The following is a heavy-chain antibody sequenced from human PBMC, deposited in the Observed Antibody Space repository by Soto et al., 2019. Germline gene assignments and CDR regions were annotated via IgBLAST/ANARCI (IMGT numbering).Heavy chain of an antibody. Sequence: SETLSLTCTVSGGSISSGGYYWSWIRQHPGKGLEWIGYIYYSGSTYYNPSLKSRVTISVDTSKNQFSLKLSSVTAADTAVYYCARDRYYYDSSGYLDCYYGMDVWGQGTTVTVSS. D-gene: IGHD3-22*01. CDR1: GGSISSGGYY. V-gene: IGHV4-31*03. CDR2: IYYSGST. J-gene: IGHJ6*02. CDR3: ARDRYYYDSSGYLDCYYGMDV.